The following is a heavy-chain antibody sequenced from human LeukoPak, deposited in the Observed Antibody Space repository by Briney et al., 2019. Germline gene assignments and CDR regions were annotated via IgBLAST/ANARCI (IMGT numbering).Heavy chain of an antibody. Sequence: SETLSLTCTVSGGSISSGSYYWGWIRQPPGKGLEWIGRIYYSGSTYYNPSLKSRVTISVDTSKNQFSLKLSSVTAADTAVYYCARDRAGAFDIWGQGTMVTVSS. V-gene: IGHV4-39*07. J-gene: IGHJ3*02. D-gene: IGHD6-19*01. CDR3: ARDRAGAFDI. CDR2: IYYSGST. CDR1: GGSISSGSYY.